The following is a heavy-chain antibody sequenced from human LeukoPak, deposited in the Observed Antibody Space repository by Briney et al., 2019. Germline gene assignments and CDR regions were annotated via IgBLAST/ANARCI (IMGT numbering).Heavy chain of an antibody. D-gene: IGHD2-2*01. CDR2: ISTYNGDT. J-gene: IGHJ4*02. V-gene: IGHV1-18*01. Sequence: ASVKVSCKASGYTFTTYGISWVRQAPGQGPEWMGWISTYNGDTNYAQKFQGRVTMTADTSTSTTYMELGSLRSDDTAVFYCALIPYCTTATCYYFDFWGQGTLVTVSS. CDR3: ALIPYCTTATCYYFDF. CDR1: GYTFTTYG.